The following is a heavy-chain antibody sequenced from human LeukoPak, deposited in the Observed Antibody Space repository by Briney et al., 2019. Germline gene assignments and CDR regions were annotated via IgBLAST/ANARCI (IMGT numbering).Heavy chain of an antibody. CDR3: ARRGFWSGYYPGYYFDY. CDR2: IYYSGST. D-gene: IGHD3-3*01. V-gene: IGHV4-59*08. J-gene: IGHJ4*02. Sequence: SETLSLTSTVSGGSISSYYWSWIRQPPGKGLEWIGYIYYSGSTNYNPSLKSRVTISVDTSKNQFSLKLSSVTAADTAVYYCARRGFWSGYYPGYYFDYWGQGTLVTVSS. CDR1: GGSISSYY.